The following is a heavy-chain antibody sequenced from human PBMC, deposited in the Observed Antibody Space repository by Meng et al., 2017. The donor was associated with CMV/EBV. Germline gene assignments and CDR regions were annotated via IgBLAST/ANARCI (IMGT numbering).Heavy chain of an antibody. Sequence: GESLKISCAASGFTFSSYEMNWVRQAPGKGLEWVAFIRYDGSNKYYADSVKGRFTISRDNSKNTLYLQMNSLRAEDTAVYYCAKDTNYYGSGSYDYWGQGTLVTVSS. D-gene: IGHD3-10*01. CDR2: IRYDGSNK. V-gene: IGHV3-30*02. J-gene: IGHJ4*02. CDR3: AKDTNYYGSGSYDY. CDR1: GFTFSSYE.